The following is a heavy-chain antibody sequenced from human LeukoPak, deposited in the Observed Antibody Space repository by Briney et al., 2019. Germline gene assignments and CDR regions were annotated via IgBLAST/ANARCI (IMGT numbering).Heavy chain of an antibody. CDR3: AKRVFGVVNDYVDY. V-gene: IGHV3-23*01. D-gene: IGHD3-3*01. Sequence: GGSLRLSCAASGFTFSSYAMSWVRQAPGKGLVWVSALCGSVGSTYYADSVKGRFIISRDNAKNSLYLQMNSLRAEDTAVYYSAKRVFGVVNDYVDYSGQGTLVTVSS. CDR2: LCGSVGST. CDR1: GFTFSSYA. J-gene: IGHJ4*02.